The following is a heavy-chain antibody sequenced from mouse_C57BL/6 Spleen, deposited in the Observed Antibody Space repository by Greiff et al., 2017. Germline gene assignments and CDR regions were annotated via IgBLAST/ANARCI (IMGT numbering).Heavy chain of an antibody. Sequence: QVHVKQPGAELVKPGASVKLSCKASGYTFTSYWMHWVKQRPGQGLEWIGMIHPNSGSTNYNEKFKSKATLTVDKSSIPAYMQLSSLTSEDSAVXDCARLANSGYYFDYWGQGTTLTVSS. V-gene: IGHV1-64*01. CDR3: ARLANSGYYFDY. CDR1: GYTFTSYW. CDR2: IHPNSGST. D-gene: IGHD1-1*01. J-gene: IGHJ2*01.